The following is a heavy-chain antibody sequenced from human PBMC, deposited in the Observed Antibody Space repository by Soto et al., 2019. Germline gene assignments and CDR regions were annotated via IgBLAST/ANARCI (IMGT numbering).Heavy chain of an antibody. D-gene: IGHD4-17*01. J-gene: IGHJ4*01. CDR3: ARVPLGYGDYYFDY. CDR2: MNPDSAAT. V-gene: IGHV1-8*01. CDR1: GYAFTTFD. Sequence: ASVKVSCKASGYAFTTFDINWVRQASGQGPEWMGWMNPDSAATGYAQKFQGRVTMTRNTSLSTAYMELTNLRSEDTAVYYCARVPLGYGDYYFDYRGHGTLVTVSS.